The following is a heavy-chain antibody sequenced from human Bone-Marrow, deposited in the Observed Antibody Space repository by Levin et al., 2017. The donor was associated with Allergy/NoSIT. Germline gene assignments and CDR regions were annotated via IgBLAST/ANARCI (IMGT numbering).Heavy chain of an antibody. D-gene: IGHD4-17*01. CDR2: IYYSGST. J-gene: IGHJ2*01. CDR1: GGSISSSSHY. V-gene: IGHV4-39*01. Sequence: SQTLSLTCTVSGGSISSSSHYWDWIRQPPGKGLEWIGSIYYSGSTYYNPSLKGRVAIYVDTSKNQFSLNLDSVTAADTAVYFCARLVGMTTATPRRYYDLWGRGTLVTVSS. CDR3: ARLVGMTTATPRRYYDL.